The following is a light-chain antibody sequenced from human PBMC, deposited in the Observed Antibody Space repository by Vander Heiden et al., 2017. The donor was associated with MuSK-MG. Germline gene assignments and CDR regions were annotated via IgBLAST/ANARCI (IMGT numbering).Light chain of an antibody. J-gene: IGKJ3*01. Sequence: DIQMTQSPSSLSASVGDRVTITCRASQSISSYLNWYQQKPGKAPKLLIYAASRLQSGVPSRFSGSGSGTDFTLTISMLQPEDFATYYCQHSDSTPRTFGHGTKVDIK. V-gene: IGKV1-39*01. CDR2: AAS. CDR3: QHSDSTPRT. CDR1: QSISSY.